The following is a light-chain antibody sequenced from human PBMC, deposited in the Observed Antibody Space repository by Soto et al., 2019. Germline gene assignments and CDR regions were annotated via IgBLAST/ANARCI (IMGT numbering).Light chain of an antibody. CDR3: HSYDSSPTAVV. V-gene: IGLV1-40*01. J-gene: IGLJ3*02. CDR2: DDT. Sequence: QSVLTQSPSVSGAPGQRVTISCTGGSSDIGAGHGVHWYQQLPGTAPKLLIYDDTNRPSGVPDRFSGSKAGTSASLAITGLQADDEGDSSCHSYDSSPTAVVFGGGTKVTVL. CDR1: SSDIGAGHG.